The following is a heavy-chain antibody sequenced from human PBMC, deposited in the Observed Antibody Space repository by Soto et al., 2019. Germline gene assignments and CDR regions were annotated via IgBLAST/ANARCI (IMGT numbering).Heavy chain of an antibody. CDR3: ARDAVAGTFDY. CDR2: ISSSRSNI. CDR1: GFTFSSYG. D-gene: IGHD6-19*01. Sequence: GGSLRLSCAASGFTFSSYGMHWVRQAPGKGLEWVSAISSSRSNIYYADSVKGRFTISRDNAKNSLYLQMNSLRAEDTAVYYCARDAVAGTFDYWGQGTLVTVSS. V-gene: IGHV3-21*01. J-gene: IGHJ4*02.